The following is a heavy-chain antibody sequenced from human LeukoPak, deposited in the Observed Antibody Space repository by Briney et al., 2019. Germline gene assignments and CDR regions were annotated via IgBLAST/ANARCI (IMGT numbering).Heavy chain of an antibody. CDR2: INTDTGNP. V-gene: IGHV7-4-1*02. CDR3: ARAGLTGSKVAFDV. CDR1: GYTFTDYP. Sequence: ASVKVSCKASGYTFTDYPMNWVRQAPGEGLEWMGWINTDTGNPTYAQGFTGHYVFSLDTSVSTAYLQIISLKAEDTAVYYCARAGLTGSKVAFDVWGQGTMVTVSS. D-gene: IGHD1-20*01. J-gene: IGHJ3*01.